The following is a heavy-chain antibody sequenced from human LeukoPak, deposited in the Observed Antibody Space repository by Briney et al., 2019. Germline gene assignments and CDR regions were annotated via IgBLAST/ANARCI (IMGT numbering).Heavy chain of an antibody. V-gene: IGHV4-39*01. J-gene: IGHJ5*02. CDR1: GGSISGSSYY. CDR3: ARHPVLRYLGT. D-gene: IGHD3-9*01. CDR2: IYYSGST. Sequence: SETLSLTCTVSGGSISGSSYYWGWIRQPPGKGPEWIGSIYYSGSTYYNPSLKSRVTISADTSKNQFSLKLSSVTAADTAVYYCARHPVLRYLGTWGQGTLVTVSS.